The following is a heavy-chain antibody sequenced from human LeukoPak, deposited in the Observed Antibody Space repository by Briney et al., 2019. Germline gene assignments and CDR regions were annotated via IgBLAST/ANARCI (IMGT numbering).Heavy chain of an antibody. CDR2: IKSEAYGGTT. D-gene: IGHD5-18*01. CDR3: TTSLKSRVFIYVD. V-gene: IGHV3-49*04. CDR1: GLTFGDSS. Sequence: GGSLRLSCTASGLTFGDSSMSWVRQAPGKGLEWVGFIKSEAYGGTTEYAAFAKGRFTISRDDSKSIAYLQMNSLQTDDTAVYYCTTSLKSRVFIYVDWGQGTLVTVSS. J-gene: IGHJ4*02.